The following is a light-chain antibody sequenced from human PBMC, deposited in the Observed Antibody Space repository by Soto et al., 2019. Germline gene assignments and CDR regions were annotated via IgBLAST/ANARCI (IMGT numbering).Light chain of an antibody. Sequence: EIVLTQSPGTLSLSQGERATLSCRASQSVSSSYLAWYQQKPGQAPRLLIYGASSRATGIPDRFSGSGSGTDFTLTISRLEPEDFAVYYCQQYGSSPLTFGGGIKVEIK. J-gene: IGKJ4*01. V-gene: IGKV3-20*01. CDR2: GAS. CDR3: QQYGSSPLT. CDR1: QSVSSSY.